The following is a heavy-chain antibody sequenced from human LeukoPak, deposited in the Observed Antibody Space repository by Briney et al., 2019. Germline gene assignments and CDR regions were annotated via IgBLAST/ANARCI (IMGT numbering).Heavy chain of an antibody. D-gene: IGHD3-10*01. CDR1: GLTFDTYG. CDR3: ARDRGSTTVVRGVNHC. J-gene: IGHJ4*02. V-gene: IGHV3-23*01. Sequence: PGGSLRLSCTVSGLTFDTYGMSWVRQAPGKGLEWVSAISASGSNTHYADSVKGRFTVSRDNARNSLYLQMSSLRVEDTAVYYCARDRGSTTVVRGVNHCWGQGTLVTVSS. CDR2: ISASGSNT.